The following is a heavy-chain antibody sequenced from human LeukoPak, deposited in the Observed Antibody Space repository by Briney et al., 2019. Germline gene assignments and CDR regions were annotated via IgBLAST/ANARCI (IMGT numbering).Heavy chain of an antibody. V-gene: IGHV4-39*01. CDR1: GGSISSSSYY. J-gene: IGHJ4*02. D-gene: IGHD3-22*01. Sequence: SETLSLTCTVSGGSISSSSYYWGWIRQPPGKGLEWIGSIYYSGSTYYNPSLKSRVTISVDTSKNQFSLKLSSVTAADTAVYYCAAPNGGGCYSAYWGQGTLVTVSS. CDR3: AAPNGGGCYSAY. CDR2: IYYSGST.